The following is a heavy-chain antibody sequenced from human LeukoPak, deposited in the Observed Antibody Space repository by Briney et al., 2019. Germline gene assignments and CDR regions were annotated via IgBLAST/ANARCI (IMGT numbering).Heavy chain of an antibody. D-gene: IGHD1-1*01. Sequence: GGSLRLSCAASGFTFSSYSMNWVRQASGKGLEWVSSISSSSSYIYYADSVKGRFTISRDNAKNSLYLQMNSLRAEDTAVYYCARDTTGTRDYYYYMDVWGRGTTVTVSS. CDR2: ISSSSSYI. CDR1: GFTFSSYS. CDR3: ARDTTGTRDYYYYMDV. J-gene: IGHJ6*03. V-gene: IGHV3-21*01.